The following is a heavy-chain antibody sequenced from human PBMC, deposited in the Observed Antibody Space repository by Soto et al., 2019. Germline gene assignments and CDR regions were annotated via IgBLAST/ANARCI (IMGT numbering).Heavy chain of an antibody. J-gene: IGHJ4*02. V-gene: IGHV4-30-2*01. CDR3: ARGPFHDFWTGLDY. CDR2: IYHSGNT. CDR1: GGSISSGGVS. Sequence: LSLTCAVSGGSISSGGVSWSWIRQPPGKGLEWIGYIYHSGNTYYNPSLHGRVTISVDRSENQFSLTLDSVTAADTAVYYCARGPFHDFWTGLDYWGQGILVTVSS. D-gene: IGHD3-3*01.